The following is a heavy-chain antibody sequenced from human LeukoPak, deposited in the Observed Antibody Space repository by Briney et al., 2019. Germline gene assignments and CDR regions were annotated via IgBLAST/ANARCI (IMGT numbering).Heavy chain of an antibody. Sequence: ASVKVSCKSSGDTFTGYYMHWVRQAPGQGLEWMGWINPNSGDTNYAQKFQGWVTMTRDTSISTAYMELSRLRSDDTAVYYCARDAVRGVIGAFGYWGQGTLVTVSS. CDR1: GDTFTGYY. D-gene: IGHD3-10*01. J-gene: IGHJ4*02. V-gene: IGHV1-2*04. CDR2: INPNSGDT. CDR3: ARDAVRGVIGAFGY.